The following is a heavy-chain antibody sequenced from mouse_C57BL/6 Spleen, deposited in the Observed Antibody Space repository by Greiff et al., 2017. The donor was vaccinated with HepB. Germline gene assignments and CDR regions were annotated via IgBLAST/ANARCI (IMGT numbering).Heavy chain of an antibody. CDR2: ISSGSSTI. J-gene: IGHJ3*01. CDR3: ARPGEYDCDKSWFAY. D-gene: IGHD2-4*01. V-gene: IGHV5-17*01. CDR1: GFTFSDYG. Sequence: DVMLVESGGGLVKPGGSLKLSCAASGFTFSDYGMHWVRQAPEKGLEWVAYISSGSSTIYYADTVKGRFTITRDNAKNTLFLQMTSLRSEDTAMYYCARPGEYDCDKSWFAYWGQGTLVTVSA.